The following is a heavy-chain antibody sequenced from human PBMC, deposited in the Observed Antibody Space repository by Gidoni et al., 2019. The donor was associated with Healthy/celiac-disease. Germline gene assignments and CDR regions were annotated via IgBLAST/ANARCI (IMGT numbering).Heavy chain of an antibody. Sequence: QVQLQQSGPGLLKPSQTLSLTCAISVDSVSSNSAAWNWIRQSPSRGLEWLGRTYYRSKWYSYYAVSVKSRITIKADPSKNQFSLQLNSVTPEDTAVYYCAKGPGILASWGQGTLVTVSS. CDR3: AKGPGILAS. CDR2: TYYRSKWYS. V-gene: IGHV6-1*01. CDR1: VDSVSSNSAA. J-gene: IGHJ5*01.